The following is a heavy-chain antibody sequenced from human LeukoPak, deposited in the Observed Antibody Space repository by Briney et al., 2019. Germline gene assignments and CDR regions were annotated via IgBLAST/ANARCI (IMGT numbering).Heavy chain of an antibody. CDR2: LSNTGSDI. D-gene: IGHD7-27*01. J-gene: IGHJ4*02. V-gene: IGHV3-11*01. CDR1: GFAFSDHY. Sequence: GGSLRLSCAVSGFAFSDHYMTWIRQAPGKGLEYISYLSNTGSDISYADSVKGRFSISRDNAKNSLYLQMNSLRAEDTAMYYCARGHWGLDYWGQGTLVTVSS. CDR3: ARGHWGLDY.